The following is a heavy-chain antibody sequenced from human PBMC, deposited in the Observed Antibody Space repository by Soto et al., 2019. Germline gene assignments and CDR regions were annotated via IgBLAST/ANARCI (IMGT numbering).Heavy chain of an antibody. CDR1: GFTFSGYS. CDR3: ARAVRGYVYGPRDV. V-gene: IGHV3-21*01. Sequence: GSLRLSCAASGFTFSGYSMNWVRQAPGKGLEWVSSISSGSTSIYYGDSVKGRFTISRDNAKNSLYLHMNSLRAEDTAVYYCARAVRGYVYGPRDVWGQGTTVTVSS. CDR2: ISSGSTSI. J-gene: IGHJ6*02. D-gene: IGHD5-18*01.